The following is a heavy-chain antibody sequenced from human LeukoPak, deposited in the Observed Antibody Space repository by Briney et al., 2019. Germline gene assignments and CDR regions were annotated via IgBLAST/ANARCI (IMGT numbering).Heavy chain of an antibody. Sequence: SETLSLTCTVSGGSISSSSYYWGWIRQPPGKGLEWIGSIYYNGSTYYNPSLKSRVTISVDTSKNQFSLKLSSVTAADTAVYYCARIRRLSTFDYWGQGTLVTVSS. CDR2: IYYNGST. CDR1: GGSISSSSYY. V-gene: IGHV4-39*01. D-gene: IGHD3-16*02. J-gene: IGHJ4*02. CDR3: ARIRRLSTFDY.